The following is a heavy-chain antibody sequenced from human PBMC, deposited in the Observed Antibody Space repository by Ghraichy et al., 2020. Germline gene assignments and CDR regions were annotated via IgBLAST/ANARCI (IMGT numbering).Heavy chain of an antibody. CDR3: ARAGIQYSDFWSGGRPGYSGLDV. D-gene: IGHD3-3*01. CDR1: GYTFTSYW. V-gene: IGHV5-51*01. CDR2: IYPGDSDT. J-gene: IGHJ6*02. Sequence: GESLNISCKGSGYTFTSYWIAWVRQMPGKGLEWMGIIYPGDSDTRYSPSFQGQVTISVDRSISTAHLQWSSLQASDTAMYYCARAGIQYSDFWSGGRPGYSGLDVWGQGTTVTVSS.